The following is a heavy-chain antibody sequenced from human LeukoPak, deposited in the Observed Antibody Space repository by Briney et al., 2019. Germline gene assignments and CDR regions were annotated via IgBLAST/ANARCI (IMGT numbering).Heavy chain of an antibody. Sequence: GGSLRLSCAASGFTFSDYYMSWIRQAPGKGLEWVSYISSSGSTIYYADSVKGRFTISRDNAKNSLCLQMNSLRAEDTAVYYCARSSRVTPFDPWGQGTLVTVSS. V-gene: IGHV3-11*01. J-gene: IGHJ5*02. D-gene: IGHD4-17*01. CDR3: ARSSRVTPFDP. CDR1: GFTFSDYY. CDR2: ISSSGSTI.